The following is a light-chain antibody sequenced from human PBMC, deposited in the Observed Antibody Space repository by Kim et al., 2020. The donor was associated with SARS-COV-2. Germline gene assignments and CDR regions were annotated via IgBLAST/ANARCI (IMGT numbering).Light chain of an antibody. CDR2: KAS. CDR1: QSINPW. Sequence: ASVRDRVTITCRASQSINPWLAWYQQRPGEAPRLLIYKASNLERGVPSRFSGSGSGTEFTLTISSLQPDDFATYFCQQYSSFSWTFGQGTKVDIK. V-gene: IGKV1-5*03. J-gene: IGKJ1*01. CDR3: QQYSSFSWT.